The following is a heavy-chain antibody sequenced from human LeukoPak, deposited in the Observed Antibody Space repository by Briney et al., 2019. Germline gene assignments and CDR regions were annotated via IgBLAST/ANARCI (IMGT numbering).Heavy chain of an antibody. CDR3: ARVEDTAMGFDY. J-gene: IGHJ4*02. D-gene: IGHD5-18*01. Sequence: PSETLSLTCTVSGGSVSNGRYYWSWIRQPPGKGLEWIGYIYYSGSTKYNPSLKSRVTISVDTSKNQFSLKLRSVTAADTAVYYCARVEDTAMGFDYWGQGTLVTVSS. CDR1: GGSVSNGRYY. V-gene: IGHV4-61*01. CDR2: IYYSGST.